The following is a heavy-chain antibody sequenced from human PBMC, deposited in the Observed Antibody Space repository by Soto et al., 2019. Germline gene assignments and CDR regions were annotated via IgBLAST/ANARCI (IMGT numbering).Heavy chain of an antibody. D-gene: IGHD2-2*01. CDR2: IYYSGST. CDR3: ARGRSDIVVVPAAMVALDI. J-gene: IGHJ3*02. V-gene: IGHV4-59*01. Sequence: QVQLQEPGPGLVKPSETLSLTCTVSGGSISSYYWSWIRQPPGKGLEWIGYIYYSGSTNYNPSLKSRVTISVDTSKNQFSLKLSSVTAADTAVYYCARGRSDIVVVPAAMVALDIWGQGTMVTVSS. CDR1: GGSISSYY.